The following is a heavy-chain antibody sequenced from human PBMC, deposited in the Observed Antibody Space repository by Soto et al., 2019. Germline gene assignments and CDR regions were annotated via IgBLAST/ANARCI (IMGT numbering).Heavy chain of an antibody. CDR1: GGSISSYY. J-gene: IGHJ4*02. CDR2: IYYSGST. Sequence: QVQLQESGPGLVKPSATLSLTCTVSGGSISSYYWSWIRQPPGKGLEWIGYIYYSGSTNYNPSLKSRVTRSVDTSKIRVSLKLSSVTAADTAVYDCARGEERVAMRSGYWGQGTLVTVS. V-gene: IGHV4-59*01. D-gene: IGHD2-15*01. CDR3: ARGEERVAMRSGY.